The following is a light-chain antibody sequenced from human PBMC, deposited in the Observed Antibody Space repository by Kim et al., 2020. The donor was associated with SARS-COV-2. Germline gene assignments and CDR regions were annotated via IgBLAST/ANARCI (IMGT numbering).Light chain of an antibody. V-gene: IGLV7-46*01. CDR1: TDADTSGQY. Sequence: PGRTVTLTCGCTTDADTSGQYSYGLQQKPSQAPRTLIYDTRNKDSWAPARFSGSLMWGKAALTLPGAQAEDEAEYYCLLAYSGARVFGGGTKLTVL. J-gene: IGLJ3*02. CDR3: LLAYSGARV. CDR2: DTR.